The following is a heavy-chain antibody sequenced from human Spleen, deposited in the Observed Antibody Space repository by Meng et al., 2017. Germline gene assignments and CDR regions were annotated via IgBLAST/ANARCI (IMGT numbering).Heavy chain of an antibody. V-gene: IGHV3-15*01. D-gene: IGHD3-10*01. CDR1: GFTFSNAW. Sequence: GEVAESGGGLVKAWGSLKLSCVGSGFTFSNAWMNWVRQAPGKGLEWVGRIRSKTDGGTIDYAAPVRGRFTISRDDSEDTLYLQMNNLKIEDTAVYYCMDGGSGSWDYWGQGTLVTVSS. J-gene: IGHJ4*02. CDR3: MDGGSGSWDY. CDR2: IRSKTDGGTI.